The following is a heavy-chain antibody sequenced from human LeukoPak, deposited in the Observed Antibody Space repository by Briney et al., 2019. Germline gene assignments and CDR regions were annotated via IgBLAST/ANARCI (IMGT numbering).Heavy chain of an antibody. Sequence: ASVKVSCKASGGTFSSYAISWVRQAPGQGLEWMGGIIPIFGTANYAQKFQGRVTITADKSTSTAYMELSSLRSEDTAVYYCASPGGGYSGYDLEYYFDYWGQGTLVTVSS. CDR2: IIPIFGTA. V-gene: IGHV1-69*06. CDR1: GGTFSSYA. CDR3: ASPGGGYSGYDLEYYFDY. J-gene: IGHJ4*02. D-gene: IGHD5-12*01.